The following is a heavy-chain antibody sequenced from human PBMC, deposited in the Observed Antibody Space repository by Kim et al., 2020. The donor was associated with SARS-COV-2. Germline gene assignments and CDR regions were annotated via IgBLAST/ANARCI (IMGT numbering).Heavy chain of an antibody. Sequence: YAAPVKGRFTISRDDSKNTLYLQMNSLKTEDTAVYYCTTDSRRCGTSCSMWGQGTLVTVSS. CDR3: TTDSRRCGTSCSM. J-gene: IGHJ4*02. D-gene: IGHD2-2*01. V-gene: IGHV3-15*01.